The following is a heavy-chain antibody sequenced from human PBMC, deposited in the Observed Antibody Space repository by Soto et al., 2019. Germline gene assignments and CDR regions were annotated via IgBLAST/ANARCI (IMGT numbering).Heavy chain of an antibody. D-gene: IGHD6-19*01. Sequence: GGSLRLSCAASGFTFSSYWMRCVRQAPGKGLEWVANIKQDGSEKYYVDSVKGRFTISRDNAKNSQYLQMNSLRAEDTAVYYCARVHGAGGYYYMDVWGKGTTVTVSS. CDR1: GFTFSSYW. CDR3: ARVHGAGGYYYMDV. CDR2: IKQDGSEK. V-gene: IGHV3-7*01. J-gene: IGHJ6*03.